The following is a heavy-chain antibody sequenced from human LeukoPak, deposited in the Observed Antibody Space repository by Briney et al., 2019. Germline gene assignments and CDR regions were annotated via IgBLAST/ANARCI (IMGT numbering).Heavy chain of an antibody. Sequence: PGGSLRLSCAASGFTFSSSAMSWVRQAPGKGLEWVSAISNNGGYTYYADSVQGRFTISRDNSKSTLCLQMNSLRAEDTAVYYCAREVVIVPDYFYYGLDVWGQGTTVTVSS. V-gene: IGHV3-23*01. D-gene: IGHD2/OR15-2a*01. J-gene: IGHJ6*02. CDR3: AREVVIVPDYFYYGLDV. CDR1: GFTFSSSA. CDR2: ISNNGGYT.